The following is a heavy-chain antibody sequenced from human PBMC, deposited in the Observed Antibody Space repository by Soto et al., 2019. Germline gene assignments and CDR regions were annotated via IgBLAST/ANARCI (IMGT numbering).Heavy chain of an antibody. CDR2: INPRFGDT. D-gene: IGHD3-10*01. J-gene: IGHJ6*02. Sequence: QVQLVQSGAELKEPGDSVRVSCEACGYTFTAYYRHWVRQAPGQGLEWMGWINPRFGDTSYAQDFQGRVSMTRDTSISTVYMELSRLTSDDTAIYYCARNMDYYYGPGSGNGHGFWGQGTTVTVFS. CDR3: ARNMDYYYGPGSGNGHGF. CDR1: GYTFTAYY. V-gene: IGHV1-2*02.